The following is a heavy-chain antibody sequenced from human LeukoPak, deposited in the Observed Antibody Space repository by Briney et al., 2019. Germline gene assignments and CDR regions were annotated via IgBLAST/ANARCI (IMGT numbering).Heavy chain of an antibody. V-gene: IGHV3-7*01. CDR2: IKQDGSEK. J-gene: IGHJ1*01. Sequence: GGSLRLSCAASGFTFSTSWMTWVRQAPGKGLEWVANIKQDGSEKYYVDSVKGRFAVSRDNAKNSLYLQMNSLRAEDTAVYYCARGYCGGDCYGDWGQGTLVTVSS. D-gene: IGHD2-21*02. CDR1: GFTFSTSW. CDR3: ARGYCGGDCYGD.